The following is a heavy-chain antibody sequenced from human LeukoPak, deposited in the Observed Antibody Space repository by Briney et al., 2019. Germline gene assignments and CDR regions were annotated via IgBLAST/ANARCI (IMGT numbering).Heavy chain of an antibody. D-gene: IGHD3-16*01. CDR2: IFYSGSA. Sequence: SETLSLTCSVFGGSISRFSYYWGWIRQPPGKGLEWIGSIFYSGSANYNPSLKSRVTISLDTSKNQFSLKLASLTAADTAVYYCARATPPRSYEYVDSRSFDYWGQGTLVTVSS. CDR3: ARATPPRSYEYVDSRSFDY. CDR1: GGSISRFSYY. J-gene: IGHJ4*02. V-gene: IGHV4-39*01.